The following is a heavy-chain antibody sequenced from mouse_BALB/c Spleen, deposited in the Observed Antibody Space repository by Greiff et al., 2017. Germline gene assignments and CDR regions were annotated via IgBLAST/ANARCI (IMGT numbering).Heavy chain of an antibody. CDR3: ARGRYAYDDYYAMDY. Sequence: EVQLQQSGPELVKPGASVKMSCKASGYTFTSYAMHWVKQKPGQGLEWIGYINPYNDGTKYNEKVKGKATLTSDKSSSTSYMEISSLTSEDSAVYYCARGRYAYDDYYAMDYWGQGTSVTVSS. J-gene: IGHJ4*01. V-gene: IGHV1-14*01. CDR1: GYTFTSYA. CDR2: INPYNDGT. D-gene: IGHD2-2*01.